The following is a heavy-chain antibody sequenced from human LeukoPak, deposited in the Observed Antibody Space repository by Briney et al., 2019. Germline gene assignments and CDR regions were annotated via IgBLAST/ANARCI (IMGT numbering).Heavy chain of an antibody. CDR3: ARGSSYGSGSHFDY. CDR1: SGSIGTYF. J-gene: IGHJ4*02. CDR2: IYYSGST. D-gene: IGHD3-10*01. V-gene: IGHV4-59*01. Sequence: PSETLSLTCTVSSGSIGTYFCAWLRRPPAKGLDWIGYIYYSGSTNYNPSLKSRVTISVDTSKNQVSLRLNSVTAADTAVYYCARGSSYGSGSHFDYWGQGTLVTVSS.